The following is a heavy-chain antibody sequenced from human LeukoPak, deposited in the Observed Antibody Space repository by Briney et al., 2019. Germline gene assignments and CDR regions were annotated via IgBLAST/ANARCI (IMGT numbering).Heavy chain of an antibody. Sequence: GESLKISCKGSGYSFTSYWIGWVRQMPGKGLGWMGIIYPGDSDTRYSPSFQGQVTISADKSISTAYLQWSSLKASDTAMYYCARLPYCSSTSCSYFDYWGQGTLVTVSS. J-gene: IGHJ4*02. CDR2: IYPGDSDT. D-gene: IGHD2-2*01. V-gene: IGHV5-51*01. CDR3: ARLPYCSSTSCSYFDY. CDR1: GYSFTSYW.